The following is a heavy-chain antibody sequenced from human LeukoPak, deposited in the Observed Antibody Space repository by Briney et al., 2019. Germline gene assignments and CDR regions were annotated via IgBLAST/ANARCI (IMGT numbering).Heavy chain of an antibody. V-gene: IGHV4-39*01. Sequence: PSETLSLTCTVSGGSISSSSYYWGWIRQPPGKGLEWIGSIYYSGSTYYNPSLKSRVTISVDTSKNQFSLKLYSVTDADTAVYFCARHLYYYDRNGNFADYWGQGTLVTVSS. CDR1: GGSISSSSYY. CDR2: IYYSGST. J-gene: IGHJ4*02. CDR3: ARHLYYYDRNGNFADY. D-gene: IGHD3-22*01.